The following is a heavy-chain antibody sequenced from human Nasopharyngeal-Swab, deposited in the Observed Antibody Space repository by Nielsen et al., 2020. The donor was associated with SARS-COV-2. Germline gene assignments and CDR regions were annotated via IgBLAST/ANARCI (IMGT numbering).Heavy chain of an antibody. CDR1: GFTVSSNY. J-gene: IGHJ6*02. CDR3: AKGKEGARGYYYYYYGMDV. V-gene: IGHV3-53*01. Sequence: GESLKISCAASGFTVSSNYMSWVRQAPGKGLEWVSVIYSGGYTYYADSVKGRFTISRDNSKNTLYLQMNSLRAEDTAVYYCAKGKEGARGYYYYYYGMDVWGQGTTVTVSS. CDR2: IYSGGYT. D-gene: IGHD3-10*01.